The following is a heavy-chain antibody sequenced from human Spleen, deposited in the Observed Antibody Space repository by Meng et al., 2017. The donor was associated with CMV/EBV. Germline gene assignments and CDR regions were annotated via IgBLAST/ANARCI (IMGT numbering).Heavy chain of an antibody. Sequence: GESLKISCAASGFTFSSYSIHWVRQAPGKGLEWVAIISYDGSNKFYSDSVKGRFTISRDNSKSTLYLQMNSLRAEDTAVYYCARDRGRTMVRGVLFDEPGALDVWGQGTMVTVSS. CDR1: GFTFSSYS. CDR3: ARDRGRTMVRGVLFDEPGALDV. V-gene: IGHV3-30-3*01. J-gene: IGHJ3*01. CDR2: ISYDGSNK. D-gene: IGHD3-10*01.